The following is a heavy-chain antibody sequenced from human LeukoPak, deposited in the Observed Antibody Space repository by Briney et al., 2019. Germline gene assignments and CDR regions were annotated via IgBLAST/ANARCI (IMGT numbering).Heavy chain of an antibody. D-gene: IGHD6-6*01. CDR1: GYTFTSYG. Sequence: ASVKVSCKASGYTFTSYGISWVRQAPGQGLEWMGWISAYNGNTNYAQKLQGRVTMTTDTSTSTAYMELRSLRSDDTAVYYCARALLEYSSSCYGYWGQGTLVTVSS. J-gene: IGHJ4*02. V-gene: IGHV1-18*01. CDR3: ARALLEYSSSCYGY. CDR2: ISAYNGNT.